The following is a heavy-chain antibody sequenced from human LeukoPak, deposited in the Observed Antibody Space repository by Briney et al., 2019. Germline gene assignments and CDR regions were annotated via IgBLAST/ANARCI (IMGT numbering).Heavy chain of an antibody. CDR3: ARGYCSGGSCYYFDY. CDR1: GGSISGSS. D-gene: IGHD2-15*01. CDR2: IYSGGTT. J-gene: IGHJ4*02. Sequence: SETLSLTCTVSGGSISGSSWSWIRQPAGKGLEWIGRIYSGGTTNYNPSLKSRVTMSVDTSNNRFSLKLSSVTAADTAIYYCARGYCSGGSCYYFDYWGQGTLVIVSS. V-gene: IGHV4-4*07.